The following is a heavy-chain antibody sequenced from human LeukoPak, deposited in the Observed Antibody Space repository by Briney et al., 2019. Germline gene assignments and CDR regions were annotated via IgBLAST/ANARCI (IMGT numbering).Heavy chain of an antibody. CDR3: AKDLDPNYYDSSGYYLHYYGMDV. Sequence: ASVKVSCKASGYTFTSYYMHWVRQAPGQGLEWMGIINPSGGSTYYADSVKGRFTISRDNSKNTLYLQMNSLRAEDTAVYYCAKDLDPNYYDSSGYYLHYYGMDVWGQGTTVTVSS. CDR2: INPSGGST. D-gene: IGHD3-22*01. CDR1: GYTFTSYY. V-gene: IGHV1-46*04. J-gene: IGHJ6*02.